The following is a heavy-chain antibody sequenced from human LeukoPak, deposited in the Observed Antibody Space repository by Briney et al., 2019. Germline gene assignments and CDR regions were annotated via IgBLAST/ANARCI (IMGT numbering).Heavy chain of an antibody. CDR1: GFTFSSYT. V-gene: IGHV3-21*01. CDR2: ISGSSSYI. Sequence: GGSLRLSCAASGFTFSSYTMNWVRQAPGKGLEWVSSISGSSSYIYYADSLKGRFTISRHNAKNSLYLQMNSLRAEDTAVYYCARDQGRYCSGGSCSLFDYWGQGTLVTVSS. CDR3: ARDQGRYCSGGSCSLFDY. D-gene: IGHD2-15*01. J-gene: IGHJ4*02.